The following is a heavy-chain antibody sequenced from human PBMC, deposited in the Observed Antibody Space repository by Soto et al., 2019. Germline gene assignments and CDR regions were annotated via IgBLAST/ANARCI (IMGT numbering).Heavy chain of an antibody. D-gene: IGHD5-18*01. J-gene: IGHJ4*02. CDR2: INHSGST. CDR3: ARGRAKRGYSYGLFDY. CDR1: GGSFSGYY. V-gene: IGHV4-34*01. Sequence: SETLSLTCSVYGGSFSGYYWSWIRQPPGKGLEWIGEINHSGSTNYNPSLKSRVTISVDTSKNQFSLKLSSVTAADTAVYYCARGRAKRGYSYGLFDYWGQGTLVTVSS.